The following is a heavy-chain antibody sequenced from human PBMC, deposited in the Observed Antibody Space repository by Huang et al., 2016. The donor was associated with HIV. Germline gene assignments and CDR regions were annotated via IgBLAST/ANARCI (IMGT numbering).Heavy chain of an antibody. V-gene: IGHV1-69*13. CDR1: GGTFSKYA. D-gene: IGHD4-17*01. J-gene: IGHJ4*02. CDR2: IIPMFGKP. CDR3: ARGQLGSYGDYDVLY. Sequence: QVQLVQSGAEVKTPGSSVQVSCKASGGTFSKYAISWVRQAPGQGLEWMGGIIPMFGKPNYARKFQGRVTITADDSTSTTYVEGSSLRSEDTALYYGARGQLGSYGDYDVLYWGQGTLVTFSS.